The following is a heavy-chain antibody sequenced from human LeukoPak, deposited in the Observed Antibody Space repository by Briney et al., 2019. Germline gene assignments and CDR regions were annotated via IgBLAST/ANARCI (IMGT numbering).Heavy chain of an antibody. Sequence: GGSLRLSCAASGFTFDDYAMHWVRQAPGKGLEWVSGISWNSGSIGYADSVKGRFTISRDNAKNSLYLQMNSLRAEDTALYYCAKDSSYYYGSGPPPPTYNWFDPWGQGTLVTVSS. V-gene: IGHV3-9*01. CDR2: ISWNSGSI. D-gene: IGHD3-10*01. CDR1: GFTFDDYA. CDR3: AKDSSYYYGSGPPPPTYNWFDP. J-gene: IGHJ5*02.